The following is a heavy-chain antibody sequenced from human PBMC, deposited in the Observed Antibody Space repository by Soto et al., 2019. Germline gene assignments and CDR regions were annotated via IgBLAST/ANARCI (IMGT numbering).Heavy chain of an antibody. CDR1: GFTFSSYA. Sequence: EVQLLESGGGLVQPGGSLRLSCAASGFTFSSYAMSWVRQAPGKGLEWVSAISDSGGSTYYADSVKGRFTISRDNSKNTLSLQMNSLRAEDTAVYYCAKGKYSCYHFFDYWGQGTLVTVSS. D-gene: IGHD5-12*01. CDR3: AKGKYSCYHFFDY. CDR2: ISDSGGST. V-gene: IGHV3-23*01. J-gene: IGHJ4*02.